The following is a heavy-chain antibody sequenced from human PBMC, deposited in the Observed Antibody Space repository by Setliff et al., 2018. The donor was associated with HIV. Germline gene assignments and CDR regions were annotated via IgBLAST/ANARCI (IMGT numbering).Heavy chain of an antibody. Sequence: SETLSLTCTVSGGSISSYYWSWIRQPPGKGLEWIGYIYTSGSTNYNPSLKGRVTISVDTSKNQFSLKLSSVTAADTAVYYCARDLGGLHPAYMDVWGKGTTVTVSS. J-gene: IGHJ6*03. V-gene: IGHV4-4*08. D-gene: IGHD3-16*01. CDR3: ARDLGGLHPAYMDV. CDR1: GGSISSYY. CDR2: IYTSGST.